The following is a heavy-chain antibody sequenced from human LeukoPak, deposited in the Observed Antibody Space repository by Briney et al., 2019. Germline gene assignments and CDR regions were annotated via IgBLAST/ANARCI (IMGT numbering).Heavy chain of an antibody. CDR2: IYSGGNT. D-gene: IGHD6-19*01. CDR1: GFTVSSNY. V-gene: IGHV3-66*01. CDR3: ARENSSGWYPGGMDV. Sequence: GGSLRLSCAASGFTVSSNYMSWVRQAPGKGLEWVSVIYSGGNTYYADSVKGRFTISRDNSKNTLYLQMNSLRAEDTAVYYCARENSSGWYPGGMDVWGQGTTVTVSS. J-gene: IGHJ6*02.